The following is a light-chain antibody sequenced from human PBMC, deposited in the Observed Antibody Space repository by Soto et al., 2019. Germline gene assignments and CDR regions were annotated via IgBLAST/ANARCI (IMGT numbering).Light chain of an antibody. J-gene: IGKJ1*01. V-gene: IGKV1-39*01. CDR2: AAS. CDR1: EILNKW. Sequence: DIQMTQSPSTLSASVGDRVTIVCRASEILNKWLAWYQQKPGKAPNLLIYAASSLRSGVPSRFSCSGSGTDFTITISSMQPEDFATYYCQQSYTTPPWTLGQGTKVDIK. CDR3: QQSYTTPPWT.